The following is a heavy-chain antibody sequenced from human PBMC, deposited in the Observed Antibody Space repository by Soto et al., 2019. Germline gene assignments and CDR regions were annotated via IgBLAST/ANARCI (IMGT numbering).Heavy chain of an antibody. J-gene: IGHJ4*02. CDR1: GFTFSSYV. CDR3: ASSGARTGLRFFVN. V-gene: IGHV3-23*01. Sequence: HPGGSLRLSCAASGFTFSSYVMSWVRQAPGKGLEWVSAISGSGGSTYYADSVKGRFTISRDNSKNTLYLQMNSLRAEDTAVYFCASSGARTGLRFFVNWGQGTLVTVSS. D-gene: IGHD3-9*01. CDR2: ISGSGGST.